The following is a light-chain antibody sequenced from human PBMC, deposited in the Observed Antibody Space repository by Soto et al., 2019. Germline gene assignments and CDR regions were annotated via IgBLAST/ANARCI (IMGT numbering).Light chain of an antibody. CDR1: SASVSTNSY. Sequence: QTVVTQEPSFSVSPGGTVTLTCGLTSASVSTNSYPCWYQQPPGQAPRTLIHSTNIRSSGVPDRFSGSILGNKAALTITGAQAEDECDYYCVVYLGSGSWVFGGGTKLTVL. CDR2: STN. J-gene: IGLJ3*02. CDR3: VVYLGSGSWV. V-gene: IGLV8-61*01.